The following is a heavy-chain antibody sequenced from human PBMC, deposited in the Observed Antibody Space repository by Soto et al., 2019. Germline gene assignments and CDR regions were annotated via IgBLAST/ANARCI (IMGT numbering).Heavy chain of an antibody. CDR1: GYSFTSYW. CDR3: ARRGGGCSGGSCYSGYYYYYMDV. J-gene: IGHJ6*03. Sequence: GESLKISCKGSGYSFTSYWIGWVRQMPGKGLEWMGIIYPGDSDTRYSPSFQGQVTISADKSISTAYLQWSSLKASDTAMYYCARRGGGCSGGSCYSGYYYYYMDVWGKGTTV. V-gene: IGHV5-51*01. CDR2: IYPGDSDT. D-gene: IGHD2-15*01.